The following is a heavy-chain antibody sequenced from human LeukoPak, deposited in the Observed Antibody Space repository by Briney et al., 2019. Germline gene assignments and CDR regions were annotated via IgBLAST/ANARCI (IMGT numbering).Heavy chain of an antibody. Sequence: GGSLRLSCAASGFTLTSYAISWVRQAPGKGLEWVSAICGSGGSTYYADSVKGRFTISRDNSKNTLYLQMNSLRAEDTAVYYCAKDRSSYYGSGSYIDYWGQGTLVTVSS. CDR3: AKDRSSYYGSGSYIDY. CDR1: GFTLTSYA. CDR2: ICGSGGST. J-gene: IGHJ4*02. D-gene: IGHD3-10*01. V-gene: IGHV3-23*01.